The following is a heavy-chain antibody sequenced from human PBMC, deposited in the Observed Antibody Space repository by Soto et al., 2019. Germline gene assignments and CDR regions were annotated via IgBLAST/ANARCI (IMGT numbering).Heavy chain of an antibody. Sequence: EVQLVESGGGLVKPGGSLRLSCAASGFTFSYAWMNWVRQAPGKGLEWVGHIKTKADGGTIDYAAPVKGRFSISRDDSKNTLYLQMNSLKTEDTGVYYCTTPFLEWNWGQGTLVTVSS. J-gene: IGHJ1*01. D-gene: IGHD3-3*01. CDR3: TTPFLEWN. CDR1: GFTFSYAW. V-gene: IGHV3-15*01. CDR2: IKTKADGGTI.